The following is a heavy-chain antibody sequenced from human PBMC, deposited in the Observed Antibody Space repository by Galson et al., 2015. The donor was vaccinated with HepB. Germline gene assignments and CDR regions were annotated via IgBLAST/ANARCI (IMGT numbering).Heavy chain of an antibody. Sequence: SETLSLTCTVSGGSISIYSWSWIRQPAGKGLEWIGLIYTTGSTDYNPSLKSRVTMSIDTSKNQVSLKLSSVTAADTAVYYCARDNYHSSGYYYAFDIWGQGTMITVSS. V-gene: IGHV4-4*07. D-gene: IGHD3-22*01. CDR3: ARDNYHSSGYYYAFDI. CDR1: GGSISIYS. J-gene: IGHJ3*02. CDR2: IYTTGST.